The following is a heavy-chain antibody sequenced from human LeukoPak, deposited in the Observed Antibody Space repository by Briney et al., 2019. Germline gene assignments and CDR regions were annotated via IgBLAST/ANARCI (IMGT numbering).Heavy chain of an antibody. V-gene: IGHV3-11*01. D-gene: IGHD6-25*01. Sequence: GGSLRLSCAVSGITFSDYCMSWIRQAPGKGPEWLSYISSSGDTIYYADSVKGQGRFTISRDNAKNSLYLQINSLRAEDTAVYFCAKAAGPGDYWGQGTLVTVSS. CDR2: ISSSGDTI. J-gene: IGHJ4*02. CDR3: AKAAGPGDY. CDR1: GITFSDYC.